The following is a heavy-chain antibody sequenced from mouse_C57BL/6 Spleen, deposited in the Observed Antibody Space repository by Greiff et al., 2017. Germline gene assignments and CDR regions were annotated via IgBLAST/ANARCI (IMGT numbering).Heavy chain of an antibody. CDR3: ARGYDYEGY. J-gene: IGHJ2*01. Sequence: QLQQSGPELVKPGASVKISCKASGYAFSSSWMNWVKQRPGKGLEWIGRIYPGDGDTNYNGKFKGKATLTADKSSSTAYMQLSSLTSEDSAVYFCARGYDYEGYWGQGTTLTVSS. CDR2: IYPGDGDT. D-gene: IGHD2-4*01. CDR1: GYAFSSSW. V-gene: IGHV1-82*01.